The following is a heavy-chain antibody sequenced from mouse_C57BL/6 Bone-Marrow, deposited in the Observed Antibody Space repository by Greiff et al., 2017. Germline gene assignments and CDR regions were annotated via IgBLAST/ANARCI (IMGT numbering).Heavy chain of an antibody. V-gene: IGHV1-5*01. CDR2: IYPGNSDT. CDR1: GYTFTSYW. CDR3: TRRRGYEYDEGLFAY. Sequence: EVQLQESGTVLARPGASVKMSCKTSGYTFTSYWMHWVKQRPGQCLEWIGAIYPGNSDTSYNQKFKGKAKLTAVTSASTAYMELSSLTNEDSAVDYCTRRRGYEYDEGLFAYWGQGTLVTVSA. J-gene: IGHJ3*01. D-gene: IGHD2-4*01.